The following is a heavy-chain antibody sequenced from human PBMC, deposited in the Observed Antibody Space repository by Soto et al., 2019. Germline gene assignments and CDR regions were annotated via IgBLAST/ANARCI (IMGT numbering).Heavy chain of an antibody. CDR3: ARLPVPAYYYDSSGYNWFDP. Sequence: GESLKISCKGSGYSFTSYWIGWVRQMPGKGLEWMGIIYPGDSDTRYSPSFQGQVTISADKSISTAYLQWSSLKASDTAMYYCARLPVPAYYYDSSGYNWFDPWGQGTLGTVS. D-gene: IGHD3-22*01. J-gene: IGHJ5*02. V-gene: IGHV5-51*01. CDR2: IYPGDSDT. CDR1: GYSFTSYW.